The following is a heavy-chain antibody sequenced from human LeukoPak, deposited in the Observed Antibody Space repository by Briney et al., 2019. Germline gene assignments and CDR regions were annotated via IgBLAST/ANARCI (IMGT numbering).Heavy chain of an antibody. V-gene: IGHV3-23*01. CDR3: AKDLNSNGPGFDY. D-gene: IGHD6-19*01. CDR2: IRASVTST. J-gene: IGHJ4*02. Sequence: GGSLRLSCAASGFTFSSYAMSWVRQAPGKGLEWVSAIRASVTSTYYADSVQGRFTISRDNSKKTLYLQLNSLRAEDTAVYYCAKDLNSNGPGFDYWGQGTLVTVSS. CDR1: GFTFSSYA.